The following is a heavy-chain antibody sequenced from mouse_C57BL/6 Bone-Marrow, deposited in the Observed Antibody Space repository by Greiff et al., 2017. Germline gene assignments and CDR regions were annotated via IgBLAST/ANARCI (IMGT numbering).Heavy chain of an antibody. J-gene: IGHJ2*01. CDR3: ASGGSSYGDY. D-gene: IGHD1-1*01. Sequence: VQLQQSGPVLVKPGASVKMSCKASGYTFTDYYMNWVKQSHGKSLEWIGVINPYNGGPSYNQKFKGKATLTVDKSSSTAYMELNSLTSEDSAGYYCASGGSSYGDYWGQGTTLTVSS. CDR1: GYTFTDYY. V-gene: IGHV1-19*01. CDR2: INPYNGGP.